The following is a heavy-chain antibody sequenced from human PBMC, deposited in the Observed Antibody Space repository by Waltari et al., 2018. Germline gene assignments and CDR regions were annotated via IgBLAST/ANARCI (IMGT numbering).Heavy chain of an antibody. CDR1: GDSISGSRNY. J-gene: IGHJ4*02. V-gene: IGHV4-39*01. D-gene: IGHD3-3*01. CDR2: IYYSGPT. CDR3: ARQLRFVDWIPRYFDS. Sequence: QMELQESGPRLVKPSETLSLTCNVSGDSISGSRNYWAWLRQPPGKNLQWIGSIYYSGPTYYNPSLTGRFAIAVDTSRDQFSLNVNSVTAADTGIYYCARQLRFVDWIPRYFDSWGRGTLATVSS.